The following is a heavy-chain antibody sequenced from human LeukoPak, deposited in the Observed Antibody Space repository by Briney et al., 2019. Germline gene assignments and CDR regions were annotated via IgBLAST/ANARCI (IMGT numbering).Heavy chain of an antibody. CDR1: GFAFRTYA. J-gene: IGHJ4*02. Sequence: QPGGSLRLSCAASGFAFRTYAMSWVRQAPGKGLEGVSAISGSGDKTFYAESVRGRFTISRDNSRNTLYLQMNSLRAEDTAVYYCAKDLNYGFDSWGQGTLATV. D-gene: IGHD3-10*01. V-gene: IGHV3-23*01. CDR3: AKDLNYGFDS. CDR2: ISGSGDKT.